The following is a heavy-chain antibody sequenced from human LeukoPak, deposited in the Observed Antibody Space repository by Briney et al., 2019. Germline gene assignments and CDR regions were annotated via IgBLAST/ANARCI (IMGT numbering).Heavy chain of an antibody. CDR3: ARCIPSVVLTALHAFDI. D-gene: IGHD2-21*02. V-gene: IGHV4-39*02. CDR2: IYSSGST. J-gene: IGHJ3*02. CDR1: GASISSSSYY. Sequence: KPSETLSLTCNVSGASISSSSYYWGWIRQPPGKELEWIGSIYSSGSTYYNPSLKSRVTISLDTSKNFFSLRLSSVTAADTAVYYCARCIPSVVLTALHAFDIWGQRTMVTVSS.